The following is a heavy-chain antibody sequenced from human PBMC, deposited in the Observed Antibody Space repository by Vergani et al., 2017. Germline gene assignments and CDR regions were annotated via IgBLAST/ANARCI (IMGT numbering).Heavy chain of an antibody. Sequence: EMQLVDSGGGLVQPGGSLRLSCAASGFTFSSYSMNWVRQAPGKGLEWVSYISASGSPIYYADSVKGRFTISRDNAKTSLYLQMNSLRAEDTAVYYCSRDHGYSFGSYYFDYWCQGTLVTVSS. CDR1: GFTFSSYS. V-gene: IGHV3-48*01. J-gene: IGHJ4*02. CDR2: ISASGSPI. CDR3: SRDHGYSFGSYYFDY. D-gene: IGHD5-18*01.